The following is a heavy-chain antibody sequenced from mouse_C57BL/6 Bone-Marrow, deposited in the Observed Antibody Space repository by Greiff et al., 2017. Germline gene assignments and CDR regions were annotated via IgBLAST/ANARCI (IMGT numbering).Heavy chain of an antibody. CDR2: IWSDGST. J-gene: IGHJ1*03. CDR1: GFSLTSYG. D-gene: IGHD2-1*01. Sequence: VKLQESGPGLVAPSQSLSITCTVSGFSLTSYGVHWVRQPPGKGLELLVVIWSDGSTTYNSALKSRLSISKDNSKSQVFLKMNSLQTDDTAMYYCARQAPYGNDWYFDVWGTGTTVTVSS. CDR3: ARQAPYGNDWYFDV. V-gene: IGHV2-6-1*01.